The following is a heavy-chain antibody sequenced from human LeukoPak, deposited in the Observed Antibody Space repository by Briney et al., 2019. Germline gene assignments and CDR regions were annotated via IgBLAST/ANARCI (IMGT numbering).Heavy chain of an antibody. D-gene: IGHD6-19*01. CDR2: ISGSSYYI. J-gene: IGHJ3*02. CDR3: AKEGGSGWYDAFDI. V-gene: IGHV3-21*04. CDR1: GFTFSSYT. Sequence: PGGSLRLSCVASGFTFSSYTMNWVRQTPGKGLEWVSSISGSSYYIYYADSVRGRFTISRDNSKNTLYLQMNSLRAEDTAVYYCAKEGGSGWYDAFDIWGQGTMVTVSS.